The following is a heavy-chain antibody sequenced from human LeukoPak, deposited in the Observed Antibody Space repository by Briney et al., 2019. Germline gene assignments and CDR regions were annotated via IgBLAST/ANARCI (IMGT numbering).Heavy chain of an antibody. CDR3: ARDRTTGTTVGRIRGFDP. CDR2: ISSSSSYI. J-gene: IGHJ5*02. V-gene: IGHV3-21*01. D-gene: IGHD1-1*01. CDR1: GFTFSSYS. Sequence: GGSLRLSCAASGFTFSSYSMNWVRQAPGKGLEWVSSISSSSSYIYYADSVKGRFTISRDNAKNSLYLQMNSLRAEDTAVYYCARDRTTGTTVGRIRGFDPWRQGTLVTVSS.